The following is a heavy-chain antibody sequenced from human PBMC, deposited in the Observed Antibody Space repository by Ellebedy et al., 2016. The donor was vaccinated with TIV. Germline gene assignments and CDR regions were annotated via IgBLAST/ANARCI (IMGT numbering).Heavy chain of an antibody. CDR1: GFTFSTYW. V-gene: IGHV3-23*01. D-gene: IGHD6-19*01. J-gene: IGHJ4*02. Sequence: PGGSLRLSCAASGFTFSTYWMSWVRQAPGKGLEWVLTISNTGSRTYYADSVEGRFIISRDHAKKTLYLQMNSLISEEKAVYYCAKGRGGGSDSSAPRYYFDSWGLGTLVTVSS. CDR3: AKGRGGGSDSSAPRYYFDS. CDR2: ISNTGSRT.